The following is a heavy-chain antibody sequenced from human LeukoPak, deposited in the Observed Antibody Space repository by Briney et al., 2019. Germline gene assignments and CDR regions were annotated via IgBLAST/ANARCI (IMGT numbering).Heavy chain of an antibody. CDR3: AKVMRDIVLMVYAIEGPYFDY. CDR2: ISGSGGST. D-gene: IGHD2-8*01. V-gene: IGHV3-23*01. CDR1: GFTFRSDW. J-gene: IGHJ4*02. Sequence: GGSLRLSCAASGFTFRSDWMSWVRQAPGKGLEWVSAISGSGGSTYYADSVKGRFTISRDNSKNTLYLQMNSLRAEDTAVYYCAKVMRDIVLMVYAIEGPYFDYWGQGTLVTVSS.